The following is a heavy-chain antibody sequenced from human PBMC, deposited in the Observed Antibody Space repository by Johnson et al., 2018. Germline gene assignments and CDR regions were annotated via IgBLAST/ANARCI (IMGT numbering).Heavy chain of an antibody. CDR2: INSDGSDP. V-gene: IGHV3-74*02. CDR3: ARGNGHGFDM. D-gene: IGHD2-8*01. CDR1: GFIFSSYW. Sequence: VQLVESGGGLVQPGGSLRLSCAASGFIFSSYWMHWVRQAPGKGLVWLSRINSDGSDPSYADSVKGRFTMSRDNAKNTLFLQMNSLRVADTAVYYCARGNGHGFDMWGQGTMVAVSS. J-gene: IGHJ3*02.